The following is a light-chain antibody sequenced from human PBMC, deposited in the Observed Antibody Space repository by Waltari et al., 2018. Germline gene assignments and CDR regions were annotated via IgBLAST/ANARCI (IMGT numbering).Light chain of an antibody. J-gene: IGLJ1*01. CDR3: CSHGGSNNFYI. CDR2: EVS. CDR1: SSDVGGYNY. Sequence: QSALTQPRSVSGSPGQSVTISCTGTSSDVGGYNYVSWYQQHPGKVPKLIIYEVSRRPSVVPDRFSGSKSGNTASLTVSGLQAEDEADYYCCSHGGSNNFYIFGTGTKVTVL. V-gene: IGLV2-11*01.